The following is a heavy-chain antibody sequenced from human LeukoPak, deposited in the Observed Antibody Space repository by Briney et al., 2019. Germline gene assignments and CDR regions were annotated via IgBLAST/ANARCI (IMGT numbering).Heavy chain of an antibody. Sequence: SVKVSCKASGGTFSSYAISWVRQAPGQGLEWMGGIIPIFGTANYAQKFQGRVTITADESTSTAYMELSSLRSEDTAVYYCARGYYAANAFDIWGQGTMVTVSS. CDR1: GGTFSSYA. CDR2: IIPIFGTA. V-gene: IGHV1-69*13. CDR3: ARGYYAANAFDI. D-gene: IGHD2-2*01. J-gene: IGHJ3*02.